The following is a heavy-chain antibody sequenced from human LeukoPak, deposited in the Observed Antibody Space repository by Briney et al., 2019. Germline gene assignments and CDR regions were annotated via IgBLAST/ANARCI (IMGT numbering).Heavy chain of an antibody. CDR3: TRDRSRAEDD. D-gene: IGHD1-14*01. J-gene: IGHJ4*02. Sequence: PGGSLRLSCAASGFTFSGHRMSWVRQAPGKGLEWVANISQGGSDKYYVDSVKGRFTISRDNANNLLYLQMNSLRGEDTAVYYCTRDRSRAEDDWGQGTLVTVSS. V-gene: IGHV3-7*01. CDR1: GFTFSGHR. CDR2: ISQGGSDK.